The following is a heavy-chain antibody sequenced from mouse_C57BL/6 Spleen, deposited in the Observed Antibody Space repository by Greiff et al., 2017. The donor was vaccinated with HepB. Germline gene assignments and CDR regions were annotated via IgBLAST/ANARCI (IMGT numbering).Heavy chain of an antibody. V-gene: IGHV1-50*01. Sequence: QVQLQQPGAELVKPGASVKLSCKASGYTFTSYWMQWVKQRPGQGLEWIGEIDPCNSYTNYNEKFKGKATLTVDTSSSTAYMQLSSLTSEDSAVYYCGRGGDYDERFAYWGQGTLVTVSA. D-gene: IGHD2-4*01. J-gene: IGHJ3*01. CDR1: GYTFTSYW. CDR3: GRGGDYDERFAY. CDR2: IDPCNSYT.